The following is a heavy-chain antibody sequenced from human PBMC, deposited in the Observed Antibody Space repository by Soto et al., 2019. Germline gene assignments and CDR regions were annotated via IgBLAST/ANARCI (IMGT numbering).Heavy chain of an antibody. D-gene: IGHD5-18*01. CDR1: GFTFSSYG. Sequence: QVQLVESGGGVVQPGRSLRLSCAASGFTFSSYGMHWVRQAPGKGLEWVAVMWYDGSNKYYADSVKGRFTISRDNSKNTLYLQINSLRAEDTAVYCCANSSSFVDTAMVTDYWGQGTLVTVSS. J-gene: IGHJ4*02. CDR3: ANSSSFVDTAMVTDY. V-gene: IGHV3-33*06. CDR2: MWYDGSNK.